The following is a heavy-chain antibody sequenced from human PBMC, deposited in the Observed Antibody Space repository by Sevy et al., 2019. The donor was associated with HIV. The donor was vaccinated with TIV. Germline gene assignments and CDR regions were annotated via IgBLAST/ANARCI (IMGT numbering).Heavy chain of an antibody. V-gene: IGHV3-9*01. J-gene: IGHJ4*02. CDR1: GFTFDDYA. Sequence: GGSLRLSCAASGFTFDDYAMHWVRQAPGKGLEWVSGISWNSGSIGYADSVKGRFTISRDNAKNSLYLQMNSLRAEDRALYYCATDYCSGSYSVGSFDYWGQGTLVTVSS. CDR2: ISWNSGSI. CDR3: ATDYCSGSYSVGSFDY. D-gene: IGHD3-10*01.